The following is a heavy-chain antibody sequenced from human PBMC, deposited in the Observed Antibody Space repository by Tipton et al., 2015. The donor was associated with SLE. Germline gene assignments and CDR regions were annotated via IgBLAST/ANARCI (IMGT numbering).Heavy chain of an antibody. V-gene: IGHV3-30*03. CDR3: LGAPTDH. D-gene: IGHD3-16*01. J-gene: IGHJ4*02. CDR2: ISYDGSNK. CDR1: GFTFSSYG. Sequence: SLRLSCAASGFTFSSYGMHWVRQAPGKGLEWVAVISYDGSNKYYADSVKGRFTISRDNARESVHLQMNSLRAEDTAVYYCLGAPTDHWGQGTLVTVSS.